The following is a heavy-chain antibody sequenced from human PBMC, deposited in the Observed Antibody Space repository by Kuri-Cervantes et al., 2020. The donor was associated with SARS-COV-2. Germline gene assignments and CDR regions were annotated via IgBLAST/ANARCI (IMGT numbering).Heavy chain of an antibody. CDR2: ISSNGGST. CDR1: GFTFSSYA. V-gene: IGHV3-64D*09. D-gene: IGHD2-2*01. J-gene: IGHJ4*02. Sequence: GESLKISCAASGFTFSSYAMHWVRQAPGKGLEYVSAISSNGGSTYYADSVKGRFTISRDNSKNTLYLQMSSLRAEDTAVYYCVKDAFIVVVPAADPPFDYWGQGTLVTVSS. CDR3: VKDAFIVVVPAADPPFDY.